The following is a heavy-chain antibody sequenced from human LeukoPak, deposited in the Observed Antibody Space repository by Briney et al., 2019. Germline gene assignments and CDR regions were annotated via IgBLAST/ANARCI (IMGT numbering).Heavy chain of an antibody. CDR2: INPNSGDT. Sequence: ASVKVSRKASGYTFTGYHMHWVRQAPGQGLEWMGRINPNSGDTNYAQKFQGRVTMTRDTSISTAYMELRSLRSDDTAVYYCARDLTRTTTVIDYWGQGTLVTVSS. J-gene: IGHJ4*02. D-gene: IGHD4-17*01. V-gene: IGHV1-2*06. CDR3: ARDLTRTTTVIDY. CDR1: GYTFTGYH.